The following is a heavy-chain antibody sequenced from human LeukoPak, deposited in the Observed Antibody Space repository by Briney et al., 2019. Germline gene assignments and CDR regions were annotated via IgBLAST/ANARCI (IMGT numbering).Heavy chain of an antibody. CDR1: GGSISSSSYY. D-gene: IGHD3-3*01. CDR3: ARASFGVVNDY. J-gene: IGHJ4*02. CDR2: IYYSGST. Sequence: SETLSLTCTVSGGSISSSSYYWGWIRQPPGKGLEWIGSIYYSGSTYYNPSLKSRVTMSVDTSKNQFSLKLSSVTAADTAVYYCARASFGVVNDYWGQGTLVTVSS. V-gene: IGHV4-39*07.